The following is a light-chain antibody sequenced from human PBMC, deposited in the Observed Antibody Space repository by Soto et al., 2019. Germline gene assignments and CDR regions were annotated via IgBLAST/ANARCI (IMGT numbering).Light chain of an antibody. Sequence: QSVLTQPPSVSAAPGQKVTISCSGASSNIGKNYVSWYQQLPGAAPKLVIFDTNKRPSGIPDRFSGSKSGTSAALDITALQTGDEADYYCGTWDTSLSAVVFGGGTKLTGL. CDR2: DTN. V-gene: IGLV1-51*01. CDR3: GTWDTSLSAVV. J-gene: IGLJ2*01. CDR1: SSNIGKNY.